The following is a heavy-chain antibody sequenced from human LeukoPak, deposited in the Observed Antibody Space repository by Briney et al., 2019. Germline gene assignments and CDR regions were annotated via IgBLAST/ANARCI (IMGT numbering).Heavy chain of an antibody. CDR1: GYTFTSYA. Sequence: ASVKVSCKASGYTFTSYAMHWVRQAPGQRLEWMGWINAGNGNTKYSQKFQGRVTITRDTSASTAYMELSSLRSEDTAVYYCARTTAMVTIFDYWGQGTLVTVSS. J-gene: IGHJ4*02. CDR3: ARTTAMVTIFDY. V-gene: IGHV1-3*01. CDR2: INAGNGNT. D-gene: IGHD5-18*01.